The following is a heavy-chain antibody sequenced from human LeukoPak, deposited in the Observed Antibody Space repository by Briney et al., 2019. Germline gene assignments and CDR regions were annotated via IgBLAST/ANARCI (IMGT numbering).Heavy chain of an antibody. J-gene: IGHJ4*02. CDR3: ARDRYSSGWYDY. D-gene: IGHD6-19*01. Sequence: GGSLRLSYAASGFTFSSYSMNWVRQSPGKGLEWVSSISSSSSYIYYADSVKGRFTISRDNAKNSLYLQMNSLRAEDTAVYYCARDRYSSGWYDYWGQGTLVTVSS. CDR2: ISSSSSYI. CDR1: GFTFSSYS. V-gene: IGHV3-21*01.